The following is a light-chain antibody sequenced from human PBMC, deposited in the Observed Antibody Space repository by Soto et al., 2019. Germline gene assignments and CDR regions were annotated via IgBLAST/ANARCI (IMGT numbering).Light chain of an antibody. V-gene: IGKV3-15*01. CDR3: HQYAKWPQT. CDR1: QSVSNN. J-gene: IGKJ1*01. Sequence: EIVMTQSPDTLPLSPGERATLSCKASQSVSNNVAWYQQKPGQAPRLLIHRASTRATGIPARFSGRGSGTDFTLTISSLQSEDFAVYFCHQYAKWPQTFGQGTKVEIK. CDR2: RAS.